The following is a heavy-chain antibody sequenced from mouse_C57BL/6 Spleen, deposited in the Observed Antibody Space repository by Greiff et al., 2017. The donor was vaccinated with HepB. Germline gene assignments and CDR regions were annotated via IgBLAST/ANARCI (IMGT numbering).Heavy chain of an antibody. CDR2: IYIGNGYT. D-gene: IGHD1-1*01. CDR3: ARNYYGIPYYFDY. J-gene: IGHJ2*01. Sequence: LRPGSSVKMSCKTSGYTFTSYGINWVKQRPGQGLEWIGYIYIGNGYTEYNEKFKGKATLTSDTSSSTAYMQLSSLTSEDSAIYFCARNYYGIPYYFDYWGQGTTLTVSS. V-gene: IGHV1-58*01. CDR1: GYTFTSYG.